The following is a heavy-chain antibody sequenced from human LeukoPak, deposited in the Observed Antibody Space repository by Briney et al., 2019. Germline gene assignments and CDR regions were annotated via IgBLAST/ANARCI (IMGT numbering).Heavy chain of an antibody. CDR2: IYYSGST. J-gene: IGHJ4*02. D-gene: IGHD6-19*01. CDR3: TRAATSSGWYIGY. CDR1: GGSISSSSYY. V-gene: IGHV4-39*07. Sequence: SETLSLTCTVSGGSISSSSYYWGWIRQPPGKGLEWIGSIYYSGSTNYNPSLKNRVTISVDTSKNQFSLKLSSVTAADTAVYYCTRAATSSGWYIGYWGQGTLVTVSS.